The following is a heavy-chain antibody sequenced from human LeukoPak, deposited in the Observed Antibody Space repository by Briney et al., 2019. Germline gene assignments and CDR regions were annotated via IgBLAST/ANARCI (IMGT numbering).Heavy chain of an antibody. CDR3: ARDQISGSYLYHFDY. Sequence: ASVKVSCKASGYTLTGYYMHWVRQAPGQGLEWMGWINPNSGGTNYAHKFQGWVTMTRDTSISTAYMELSRLRSDDTAVYYCARDQISGSYLYHFDYWGQGILVTVSS. V-gene: IGHV1-2*04. CDR2: INPNSGGT. D-gene: IGHD1-26*01. J-gene: IGHJ4*02. CDR1: GYTLTGYY.